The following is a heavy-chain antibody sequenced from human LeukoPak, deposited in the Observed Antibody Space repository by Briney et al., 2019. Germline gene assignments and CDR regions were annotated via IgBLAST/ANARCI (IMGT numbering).Heavy chain of an antibody. CDR3: ARGGKTLLWLGEIYYYGMDV. CDR2: INSDGSNT. D-gene: IGHD3-10*01. V-gene: IGHV3-74*01. J-gene: IGHJ6*02. Sequence: GGSLRLSCAASGFTFSSYWMHWVRQAPGKGLVWVSRINSDGSNTNYADSVRGRFTISRDNAKNTLFLQMNSLRAEDTAVYYCARGGKTLLWLGEIYYYGMDVWGQGTTVTVSS. CDR1: GFTFSSYW.